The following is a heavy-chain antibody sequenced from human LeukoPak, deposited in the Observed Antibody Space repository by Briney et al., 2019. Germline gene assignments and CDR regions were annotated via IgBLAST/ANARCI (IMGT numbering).Heavy chain of an antibody. V-gene: IGHV1-2*06. CDR3: ARGGERPPAERIAVDP. D-gene: IGHD6-13*01. J-gene: IGHJ5*02. CDR1: GYTFTGYY. Sequence: GASVKVSCKASGYTFTGYYMHWVRQAPGQGLEWMGRINPNSGGTNYAQKFQGRVTMTRDTSISTAYMELSRLRSDDTAVYYCARGGERPPAERIAVDPWGQGTLVTVSS. CDR2: INPNSGGT.